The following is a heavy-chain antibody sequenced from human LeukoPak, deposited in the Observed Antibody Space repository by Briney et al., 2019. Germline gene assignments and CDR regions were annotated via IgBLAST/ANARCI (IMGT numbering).Heavy chain of an antibody. V-gene: IGHV1-18*01. J-gene: IGHJ6*03. CDR3: ARVGKENLGDYYYMDV. CDR2: ISAYNGNT. Sequence: GASVKVSCKASGYTFTSYGISWVRQAPGQGLEWMGWISAYNGNTNYAQKLQGRVTMTTDTSTSTAYMELSSLRSEDTAVYYCARVGKENLGDYYYMDVWGKGTTVTVSS. D-gene: IGHD1-14*01. CDR1: GYTFTSYG.